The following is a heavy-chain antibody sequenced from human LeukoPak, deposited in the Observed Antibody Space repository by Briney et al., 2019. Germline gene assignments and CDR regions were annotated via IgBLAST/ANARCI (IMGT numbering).Heavy chain of an antibody. CDR1: GFTFSNYA. CDR3: AKDLWDSSGPYYFDY. D-gene: IGHD3-22*01. J-gene: IGHJ4*02. V-gene: IGHV3-30*04. CDR2: ISYDGSNK. Sequence: GGSLRLSCAASGFTFSNYAMHWVRQAPGKGLEWVAVISYDGSNKYYADSVKGRFTISRDNSKNTLYLQMNSLRAEDTAVYYCAKDLWDSSGPYYFDYWGQGTLVTVSS.